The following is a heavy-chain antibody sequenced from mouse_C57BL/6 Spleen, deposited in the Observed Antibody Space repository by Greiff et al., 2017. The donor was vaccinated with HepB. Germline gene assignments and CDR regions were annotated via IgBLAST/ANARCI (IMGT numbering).Heavy chain of an antibody. Sequence: EVKVVESAGGLVQPGSSMKLSCTASGFTFSDYYMAWVRQVPEKGLEWVANINSDGSSTYYLDSLKSRFIISRDNAKNILYLQMSSLKSEDTATYYCAKLITTVSYWYFDVWGTGTTVTVSS. J-gene: IGHJ1*03. V-gene: IGHV5-16*01. CDR2: INSDGSST. CDR1: GFTFSDYY. D-gene: IGHD1-1*01. CDR3: AKLITTVSYWYFDV.